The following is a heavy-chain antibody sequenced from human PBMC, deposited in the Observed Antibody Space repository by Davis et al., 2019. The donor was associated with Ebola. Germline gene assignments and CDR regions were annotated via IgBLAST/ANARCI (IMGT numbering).Heavy chain of an antibody. J-gene: IGHJ5*02. CDR2: VHSDGSAT. V-gene: IGHV3-74*01. CDR3: ARDHGYNRFDP. CDR1: GFTFSYYW. Sequence: GESLKISCAASGFTFSYYWMHWVRQVPEKGLVWVSRVHSDGSATTYADSVKGRFTISRDNAKNSLYLQMNSLRTEDTAVYYCARDHGYNRFDPWGQGTLVTVSS.